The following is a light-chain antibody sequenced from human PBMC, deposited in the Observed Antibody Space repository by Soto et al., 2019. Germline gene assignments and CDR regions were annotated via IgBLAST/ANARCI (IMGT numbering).Light chain of an antibody. CDR3: SSYTSTNFVI. Sequence: QSALTQPASVSGSPGQSITISSTGSSGDIGDYKYVSWYKQYPGKAPKLMIYDVNNRPSGVSNRFSASKSGNTASLTISGLQAEDEANYYCSSYTSTNFVIFGGGTKLTVL. V-gene: IGLV2-14*01. CDR2: DVN. CDR1: SGDIGDYKY. J-gene: IGLJ2*01.